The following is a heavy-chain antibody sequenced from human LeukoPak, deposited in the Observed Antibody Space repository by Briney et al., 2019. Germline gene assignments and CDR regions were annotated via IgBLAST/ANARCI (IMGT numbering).Heavy chain of an antibody. CDR1: GGSISSGDYY. J-gene: IGHJ5*02. CDR2: IYYSGST. Sequence: SQTLSLTCTVSGGSISSGDYYWSWIRQPPGKGLEWIGYIYYSGSTNYNPSLKSRVTISVDTSKNQFSLKLSSVTAADTAVYYCARAYCSSTSCKRWFDPWGQGTLVTVSS. D-gene: IGHD2-2*01. CDR3: ARAYCSSTSCKRWFDP. V-gene: IGHV4-30-4*01.